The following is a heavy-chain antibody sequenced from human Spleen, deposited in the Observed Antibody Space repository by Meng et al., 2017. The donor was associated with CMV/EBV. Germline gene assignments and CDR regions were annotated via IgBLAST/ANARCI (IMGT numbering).Heavy chain of an antibody. Sequence: GESLKISCAASGFLFSNYEMHWVRQAPGKGLEWVASIRYDESNKYYADSVRGRFTISRENSKNTLYLQMNNLRAEDTAVYYCARDLGGNYGMDVWGQGTTVTVSS. V-gene: IGHV3-30*02. CDR3: ARDLGGNYGMDV. CDR1: GFLFSNYE. J-gene: IGHJ6*02. D-gene: IGHD1-26*01. CDR2: IRYDESNK.